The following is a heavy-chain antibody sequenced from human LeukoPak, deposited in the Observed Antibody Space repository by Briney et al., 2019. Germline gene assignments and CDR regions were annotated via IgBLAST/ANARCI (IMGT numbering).Heavy chain of an antibody. CDR1: GYTFTKYA. CDR2: ISVGNGNT. J-gene: IGHJ5*02. Sequence: HWASVKVSCKASGYTFTKYAIHWVRQAPGQRPEWMGWISVGNGNTKYSQKFQGRVTMTEDTSTDTAYMELSSLRSEDTAVYYCATANPRLGWGHWFDPWGQGTLVTVSS. V-gene: IGHV1-3*01. CDR3: ATANPRLGWGHWFDP. D-gene: IGHD6-19*01.